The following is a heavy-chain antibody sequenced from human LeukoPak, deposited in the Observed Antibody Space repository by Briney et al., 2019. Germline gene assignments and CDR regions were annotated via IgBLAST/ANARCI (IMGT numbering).Heavy chain of an antibody. V-gene: IGHV3-7*03. CDR2: IKQDGSQK. D-gene: IGHD6-6*01. CDR3: AKATYSTSPGYYFDY. CDR1: GFSFSSYW. J-gene: IGHJ4*02. Sequence: GGSLRLSCAASGFSFSSYWMSWVCQAPGKGLEWVANIKQDGSQKYYVDSVKGRFIISRDNAKNSLYLQMNSLRSEDTAFYYCAKATYSTSPGYYFDYWGQGTLVTVSS.